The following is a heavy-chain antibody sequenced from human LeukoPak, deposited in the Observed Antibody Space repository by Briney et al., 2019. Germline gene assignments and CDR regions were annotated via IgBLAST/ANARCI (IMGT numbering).Heavy chain of an antibody. CDR2: ISYIGST. CDR1: ADSFSSHY. CDR3: ARDLVTVTKGFDI. D-gene: IGHD4-11*01. Sequence: SETLSLTCAVSADSFSSHYWTWVRQPPGKGLEWIGYISYIGSTNYNPSLKSRVTISIDTSKNQFSLKLTSVTAADTAVYYCARDLVTVTKGFDIWVQGTMVSVSS. J-gene: IGHJ3*02. V-gene: IGHV4-59*11.